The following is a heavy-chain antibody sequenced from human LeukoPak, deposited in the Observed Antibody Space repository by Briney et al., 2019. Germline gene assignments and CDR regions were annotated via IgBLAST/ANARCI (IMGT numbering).Heavy chain of an antibody. CDR3: ATEGPRIREGDY. Sequence: GASVKVSCKASGGTFSSYAISWVRQAPGQGLEWMGRIIPILGIANYAQKFQGRVTITADESTSTAYMELSSLRSEDTAVYYCATEGPRIREGDYWGQGTLVTVSS. J-gene: IGHJ4*02. CDR2: IIPILGIA. D-gene: IGHD3-3*02. V-gene: IGHV1-69*04. CDR1: GGTFSSYA.